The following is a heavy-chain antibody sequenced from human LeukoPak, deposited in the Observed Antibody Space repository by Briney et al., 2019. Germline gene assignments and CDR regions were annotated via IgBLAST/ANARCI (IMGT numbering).Heavy chain of an antibody. D-gene: IGHD4-17*01. V-gene: IGHV4-34*01. J-gene: IGHJ3*02. Sequence: SETLSLTCAVYGGSFSGYYWSWIRQPPGKGLEWIGEINHSGSTNYNPSLKSRVTISVDTSKNQFSLKLSSVTAADTAVYYCARDNSYGDSRESAFDIWGQGTMVTVSS. CDR1: GGSFSGYY. CDR2: INHSGST. CDR3: ARDNSYGDSRESAFDI.